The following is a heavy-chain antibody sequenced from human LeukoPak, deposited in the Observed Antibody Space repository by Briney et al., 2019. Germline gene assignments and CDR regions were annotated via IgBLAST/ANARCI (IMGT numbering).Heavy chain of an antibody. CDR2: IYYSGST. J-gene: IGHJ4*02. CDR1: GGSISSYY. Sequence: SETLSLTCTVSGGSISSYYWSWIRQPPGKGLEWIGYIYYSGSTNYNPSLKSRVTISVDTSKNQFSLKLSSVTAADTAVYYCARGARFYDSSDYPTGYWGQGTLVTVSS. CDR3: ARGARFYDSSDYPTGY. V-gene: IGHV4-59*01. D-gene: IGHD3-22*01.